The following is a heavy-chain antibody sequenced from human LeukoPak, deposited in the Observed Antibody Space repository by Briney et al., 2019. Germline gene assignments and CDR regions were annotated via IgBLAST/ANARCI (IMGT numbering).Heavy chain of an antibody. J-gene: IGHJ5*02. CDR2: ISPTSNYT. CDR3: ARDASGWSNWFDP. CDR1: GFTFSSFT. V-gene: IGHV3-21*01. Sequence: GGSLRLSCAASGFTFSSFTMNWVRQAPGKGLEWVSSISPTSNYTYYADSVEGRFTISRDNAKNSLYLQMNSLRAEDTAVYYCARDASGWSNWFDPWGQGTLVTVSS. D-gene: IGHD6-19*01.